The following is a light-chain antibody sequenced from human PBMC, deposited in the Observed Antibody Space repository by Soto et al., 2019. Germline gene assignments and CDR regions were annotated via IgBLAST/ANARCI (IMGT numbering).Light chain of an antibody. CDR1: QTISSW. CDR3: QQSYSTPHT. V-gene: IGKV1-5*03. CDR2: KAS. J-gene: IGKJ4*01. Sequence: DIQMTQSPSTLSGSVGDRVTITCRASQTISSWLAWYQQKPGKAPKLLIYKASTLKSGVPSRFSGSESGTDFTLTVSSLRPEDFATYYCQQSYSTPHTFGGGTKVDIK.